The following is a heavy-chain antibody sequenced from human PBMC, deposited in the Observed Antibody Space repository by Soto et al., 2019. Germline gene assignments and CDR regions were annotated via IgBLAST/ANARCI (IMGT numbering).Heavy chain of an antibody. CDR2: INHSGST. Sequence: SETLSLTCAVYGGSFSGYYWSWIRQPPGKGLEWIGEINHSGSTNYNPSLKSRVTISVDTSKNQFSLKLSSVTAADTAVYYCARDLAYYYDSSGYYPPIYFDYWGQGTLVTVS. CDR1: GGSFSGYY. V-gene: IGHV4-34*01. D-gene: IGHD3-22*01. J-gene: IGHJ4*02. CDR3: ARDLAYYYDSSGYYPPIYFDY.